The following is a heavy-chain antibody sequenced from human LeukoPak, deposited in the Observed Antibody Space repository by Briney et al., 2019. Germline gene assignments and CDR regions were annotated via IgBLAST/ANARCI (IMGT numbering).Heavy chain of an antibody. D-gene: IGHD1-1*01. V-gene: IGHV3-9*01. CDR2: ISWNSGSI. CDR3: ARDGYTWTIDY. J-gene: IGHJ4*02. CDR1: GFTFDDYA. Sequence: GGSLRLSCAASGFTFDDYAMHWVRQAPGKGLEWVSGISWNSGSIGYADSVKGRFTISRDNAKNSLYLQMNSLRAEDTAVYYCARDGYTWTIDYWGQGTLVTVSS.